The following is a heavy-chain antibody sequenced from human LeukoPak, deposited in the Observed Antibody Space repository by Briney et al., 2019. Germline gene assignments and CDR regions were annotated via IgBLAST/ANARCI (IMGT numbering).Heavy chain of an antibody. V-gene: IGHV4-30-4*01. CDR2: IYYSGST. CDR1: GGSFSGYY. D-gene: IGHD3-3*01. CDR3: ARGATPGNTIFGVVSPPHFDY. J-gene: IGHJ4*02. Sequence: SETLSLTCAVYGGSFSGYYWSWIRQPPGKGLEWIGYIYYSGSTYYNPSLKSRVTISVDTSKNQFSLKLSSVTAADTAVYYCARGATPGNTIFGVVSPPHFDYWGQGTLVTVSS.